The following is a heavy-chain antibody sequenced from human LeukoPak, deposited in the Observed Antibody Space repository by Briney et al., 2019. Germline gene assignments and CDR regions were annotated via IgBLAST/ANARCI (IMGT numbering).Heavy chain of an antibody. Sequence: SETLSLTCTVSGGSINSNSYYWGWIRQPPGKGLEWIGEINHSGSTNYNLSLKSRVTISVDTSKNQFSLKLSSVTAADTAVYYCARRRITMVRGVRGDRPFDYWGQGTLVTVSS. V-gene: IGHV4-39*07. CDR1: GGSINSNSYY. D-gene: IGHD3-10*01. J-gene: IGHJ4*02. CDR2: INHSGST. CDR3: ARRRITMVRGVRGDRPFDY.